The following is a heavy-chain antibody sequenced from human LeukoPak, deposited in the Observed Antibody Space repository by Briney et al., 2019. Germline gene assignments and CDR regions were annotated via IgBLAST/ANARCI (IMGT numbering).Heavy chain of an antibody. V-gene: IGHV1-2*02. Sequence: GVSVTVSCKSSGYTFTVYYLHWFRQAPGQGLEWMGAANPITGDTNTAQKFQGDVTMTRDTSISTAYMEVSRLRSDDTAVFYCARGVDLYSNYFDYWGQGTRVTVSS. D-gene: IGHD3-16*02. CDR1: GYTFTVYY. CDR3: ARGVDLYSNYFDY. J-gene: IGHJ4*02. CDR2: ANPITGDT.